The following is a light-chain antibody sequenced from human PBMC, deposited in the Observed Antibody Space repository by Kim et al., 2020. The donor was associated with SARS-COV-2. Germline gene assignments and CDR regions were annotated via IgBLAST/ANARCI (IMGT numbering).Light chain of an antibody. V-gene: IGKV3-20*01. CDR3: QQNITSPST. J-gene: IGKJ1*01. Sequence: EVVLTQSPGTLSLSPGEGAALSCRASQTISSNYVAWYQQKPGQSPRLLVYGASTRAIGIPARFSGSGSETGFTLTISGLEPEDFAVYYVQQNITSPSTFGQGTKVDIK. CDR2: GAS. CDR1: QTISSNY.